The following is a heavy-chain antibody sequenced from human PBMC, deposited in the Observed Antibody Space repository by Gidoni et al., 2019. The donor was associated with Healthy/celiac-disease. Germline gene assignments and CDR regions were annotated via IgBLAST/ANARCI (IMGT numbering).Heavy chain of an antibody. CDR1: GGTFSSSA. D-gene: IGHD2-15*01. J-gene: IGHJ3*02. V-gene: IGHV1-69*04. Sequence: QVQLVQSGAEVKKPGSSVKVSCKASGGTFSSSAISWVRQAPGQGLEWMGRIIPIFGIANYAQKFQGRVTITADKSTSTAYMELSSLRSEDTAVHYCAREYCSGGSCYPGGHDAFDIWGQGTMVTVSS. CDR3: AREYCSGGSCYPGGHDAFDI. CDR2: IIPIFGIA.